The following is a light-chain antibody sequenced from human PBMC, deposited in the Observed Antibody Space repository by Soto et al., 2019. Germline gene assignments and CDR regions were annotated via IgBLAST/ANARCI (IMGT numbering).Light chain of an antibody. J-gene: IGKJ3*01. V-gene: IGKV1-39*01. Sequence: DIQMTQSPSSLSASVGDTVTISCRASQSIGTHLNWYQQKPGKAPKLLIHGASSLQSGVPSRFNGSGSGTDFTLTINSLQPEDFASYYCQQRLSVPRTFGPGAKVDIK. CDR3: QQRLSVPRT. CDR2: GAS. CDR1: QSIGTH.